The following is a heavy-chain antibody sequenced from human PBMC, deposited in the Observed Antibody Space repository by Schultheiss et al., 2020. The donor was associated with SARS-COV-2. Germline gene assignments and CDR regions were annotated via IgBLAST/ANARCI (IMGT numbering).Heavy chain of an antibody. CDR2: ISGSGGST. J-gene: IGHJ6*02. V-gene: IGHV3-23*01. CDR1: GFTFSNAW. Sequence: GGSLRLSCAASGFTFSNAWMSWVRQAPGKGLEWVSAISGSGGSTYYADSVKGRFTISRDNSKNTLYLQMNSLRAEDTAVYYCAAEGSYGMDVWGQGTTVTVSS. CDR3: AAEGSYGMDV.